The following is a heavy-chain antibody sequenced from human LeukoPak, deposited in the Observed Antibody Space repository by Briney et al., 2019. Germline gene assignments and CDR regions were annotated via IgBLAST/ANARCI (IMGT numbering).Heavy chain of an antibody. CDR1: GFTFNKDW. Sequence: GGSLRLSCAASGFTFNKDWMTWVHQAPGKGLEWVANIKEDGSLKNYVDSVKSRFTISRDNTKNSLFLQMNSLRAEDTAVYYCARDDRIVGAPSYYYYGMDVWGQGTTVTVSS. CDR3: ARDDRIVGAPSYYYYGMDV. D-gene: IGHD1-26*01. J-gene: IGHJ6*02. CDR2: IKEDGSLK. V-gene: IGHV3-7*01.